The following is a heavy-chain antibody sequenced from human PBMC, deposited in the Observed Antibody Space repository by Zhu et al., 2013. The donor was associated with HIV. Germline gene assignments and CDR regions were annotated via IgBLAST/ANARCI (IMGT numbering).Heavy chain of an antibody. V-gene: IGHV3-48*03. CDR2: VSSSGGTI. D-gene: IGHD4-17*01. Sequence: EVQLVESGGGLVEPGGSLRLSCAASGFRFSNYEMNWVRQAPGKGLEWVSYVSSSGGTIYYADSVKGRFTISRDNAKNSLYLQMKSLRSEDTAVLYCARVGLRLRWEDWGQGTLVTVSS. CDR3: ARVGLRLRWED. J-gene: IGHJ4*02. CDR1: GFRFSNYE.